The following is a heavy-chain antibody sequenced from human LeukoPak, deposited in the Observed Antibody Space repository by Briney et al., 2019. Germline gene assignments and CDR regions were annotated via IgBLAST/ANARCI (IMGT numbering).Heavy chain of an antibody. D-gene: IGHD3-16*01. CDR1: GDSISTYY. CDR3: ARVIRNAFDI. J-gene: IGHJ3*02. Sequence: SETLSLTCTVSGDSISTYYWSWIRQPPGKGLEWIGYMYYSGSTSYNPSVKSRVTISIDTSKNQFSLNLRSVTAADTAVYYCARVIRNAFDIWGQGTMVTVSS. CDR2: MYYSGST. V-gene: IGHV4-59*01.